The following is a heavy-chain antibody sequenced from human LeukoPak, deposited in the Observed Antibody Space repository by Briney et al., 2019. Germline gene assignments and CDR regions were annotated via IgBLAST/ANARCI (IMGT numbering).Heavy chain of an antibody. J-gene: IGHJ4*02. Sequence: QSGGPLRLSCTASGFTFGDYAMSWVRQAPGKGLEWVGFIRSKAYGGTTEYAASVKGRFTISRDDSKSIAYLQMNSLKTEDTAVYYCTRAGIVGAYFDYWGQGTLVTVSS. D-gene: IGHD1-26*01. V-gene: IGHV3-49*04. CDR2: IRSKAYGGTT. CDR3: TRAGIVGAYFDY. CDR1: GFTFGDYA.